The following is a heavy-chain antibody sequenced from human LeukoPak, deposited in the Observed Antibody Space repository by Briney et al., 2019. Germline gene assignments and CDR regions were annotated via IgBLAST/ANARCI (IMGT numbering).Heavy chain of an antibody. CDR3: ARHQCGGDCSLDY. Sequence: PSETLSLTCTVSGGSVTGTNYYWGWIRQPPGKGLEWIGNIYYSGSTSYNPSLKSRVTISVDTTENQFSLKLSSVTAADTAVYYCARHQCGGDCSLDYWGQGTLVTVSS. D-gene: IGHD2-21*02. CDR1: GGSVTGTNYY. CDR2: IYYSGST. J-gene: IGHJ4*02. V-gene: IGHV4-39*01.